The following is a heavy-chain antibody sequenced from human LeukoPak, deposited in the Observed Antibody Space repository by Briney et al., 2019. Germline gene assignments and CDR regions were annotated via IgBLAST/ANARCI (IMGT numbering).Heavy chain of an antibody. Sequence: SETLSLTCAVYGGSFSGYYWSWIRQPPGKGLEWIGEINHSGSTNYNPSLKSRVTISVDTSKNQFSLKLSSVTAADTAVYYCARGHWVRGVIGWFDPWGQGTLVTVSS. CDR1: GGSFSGYY. CDR3: ARGHWVRGVIGWFDP. J-gene: IGHJ5*02. D-gene: IGHD3-10*01. V-gene: IGHV4-34*01. CDR2: INHSGST.